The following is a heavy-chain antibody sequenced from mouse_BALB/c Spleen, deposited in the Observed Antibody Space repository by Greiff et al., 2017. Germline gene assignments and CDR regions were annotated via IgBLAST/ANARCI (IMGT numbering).Heavy chain of an antibody. CDR2: ISSGGSYT. V-gene: IGHV5-6*01. CDR1: GFTFSSYG. J-gene: IGHJ3*01. Sequence: EVQLVESGGDLVKPGGSLKLSCAASGFTFSSYGMSWVRQTPDKRLEWVATISSGGSYTYYPDSVKGRFTISRDNAKNTLYLQMSSLKSEDTAMYYCARPYGNGAWFAYWGQGTLVTVSA. CDR3: ARPYGNGAWFAY. D-gene: IGHD2-1*01.